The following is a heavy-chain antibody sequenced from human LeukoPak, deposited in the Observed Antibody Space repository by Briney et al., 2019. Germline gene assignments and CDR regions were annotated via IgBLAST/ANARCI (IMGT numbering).Heavy chain of an antibody. CDR1: GGSISSSSYY. J-gene: IGHJ4*02. CDR3: ASSPVVVVTAPGFFDY. CDR2: IYYSGST. Sequence: SETLSLTCTVSGGSISSSSYYWGWIRQPPGKGLEWIGSIYYSGSTYYNPSLKSRVTISVDTSKNQFPLKLSSVTAADTAVYYCASSPVVVVTAPGFFDYWGQGTLVTVSS. D-gene: IGHD2-21*02. V-gene: IGHV4-39*06.